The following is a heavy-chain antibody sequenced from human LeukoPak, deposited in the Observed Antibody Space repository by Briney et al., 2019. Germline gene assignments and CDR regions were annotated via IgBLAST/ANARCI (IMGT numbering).Heavy chain of an antibody. J-gene: IGHJ4*02. CDR3: ARGLYGDYFDY. D-gene: IGHD4-17*01. CDR1: GFTFSSYA. CDR2: ISYDGSNK. Sequence: GGPLRLSCAASGFTFSSYAMHWVRQAPGKGLEWVAVISYDGSNKYYADSVKGRFTISRDNSKNTLYLQMNSLRAEDTAVYYCARGLYGDYFDYWGQGTLVTVSS. V-gene: IGHV3-30*04.